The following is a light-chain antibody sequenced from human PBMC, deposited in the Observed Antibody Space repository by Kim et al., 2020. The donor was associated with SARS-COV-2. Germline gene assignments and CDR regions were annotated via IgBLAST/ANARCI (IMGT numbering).Light chain of an antibody. V-gene: IGKV1-5*01. CDR3: QQYNSLTWT. CDR1: RSISSW. J-gene: IGKJ1*01. CDR2: DAS. Sequence: GDSVTIPCRGSRSISSWLTLYQQKPGNAPKHLIYDASSLDSGVPSRFSGSGSGTEFTLTITSLQPDDFATYYCQQYNSLTWTFGRGTKVDIK.